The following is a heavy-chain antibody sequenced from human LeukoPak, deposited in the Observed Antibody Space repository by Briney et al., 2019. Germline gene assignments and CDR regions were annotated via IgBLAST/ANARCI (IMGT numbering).Heavy chain of an antibody. Sequence: SETLSLTCAVYGGSFSGYYWSWIRQPPGKGLEWIGEINHSGSTNYNPSLKSRVTISADKSISTAYLQWSSLKASDTAMYYCARPDSTTVVAEPDAFDIWGQGTMVTVSS. CDR1: GGSFSGYY. CDR2: INHSGST. V-gene: IGHV4-34*01. D-gene: IGHD4-23*01. CDR3: ARPDSTTVVAEPDAFDI. J-gene: IGHJ3*02.